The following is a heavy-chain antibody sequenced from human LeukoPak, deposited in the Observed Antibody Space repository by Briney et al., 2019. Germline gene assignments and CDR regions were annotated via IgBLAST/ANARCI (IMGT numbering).Heavy chain of an antibody. J-gene: IGHJ3*02. CDR3: AKGRQLRRSDAFDI. D-gene: IGHD1-26*01. V-gene: IGHV3-23*03. CDR1: GFTFSTYS. Sequence: GGSLRLSCAASGFTFSTYSMNWVRQAPGKGLEWVSVIYSGGSTYYADSVKGRFTISRDNSKNTLYLQMNSLRGEDTAVYYCAKGRQLRRSDAFDIWGQGTMVTVSS. CDR2: IYSGGST.